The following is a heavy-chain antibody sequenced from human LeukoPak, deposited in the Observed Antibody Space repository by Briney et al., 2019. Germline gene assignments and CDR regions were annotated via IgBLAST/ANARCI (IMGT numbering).Heavy chain of an antibody. D-gene: IGHD1-26*01. V-gene: IGHV3-74*01. CDR2: ISSDGSTT. CDR3: AKGSLGAFDI. Sequence: PGGSLRLSCAASGFSFSNYWTYWVRQAPGKGLVWVSRISSDGSTTNYADSVKGRLTISRDNAKNTLYLQMNSLTTEDTAMYYCAKGSLGAFDIWGQGTMVTVSS. J-gene: IGHJ3*02. CDR1: GFSFSNYW.